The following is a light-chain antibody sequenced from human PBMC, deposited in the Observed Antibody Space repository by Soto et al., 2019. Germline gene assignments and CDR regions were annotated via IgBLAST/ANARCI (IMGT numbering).Light chain of an antibody. CDR3: QQYGSSRT. CDR2: GAS. Sequence: EIVFTQSPGTLSLSPGERATLSCRASQSVSSNYLAWYQQKPGQAPRLLIYGASYRATGIPDRFSGSGSGTDFTLTISRLESEDFAVYYCQQYGSSRTFGQGTKVDIK. CDR1: QSVSSNY. V-gene: IGKV3-20*01. J-gene: IGKJ1*01.